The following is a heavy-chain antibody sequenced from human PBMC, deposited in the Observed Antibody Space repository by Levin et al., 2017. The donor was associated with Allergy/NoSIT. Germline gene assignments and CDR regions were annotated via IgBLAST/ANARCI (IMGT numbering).Heavy chain of an antibody. CDR3: AKWHCSGGTCYSVVTHFDY. Sequence: GGSLRLSCAASGFTFSSYGMHWVRQAPGKGLEWVAIISFDGSNPYYADSVKGRFTISRDNSKNTLSLQMNSLRAEDTALYFCAKWHCSGGTCYSVVTHFDYWGQGILVTVSS. CDR2: ISFDGSNP. CDR1: GFTFSSYG. D-gene: IGHD2-15*01. J-gene: IGHJ4*02. V-gene: IGHV3-30*18.